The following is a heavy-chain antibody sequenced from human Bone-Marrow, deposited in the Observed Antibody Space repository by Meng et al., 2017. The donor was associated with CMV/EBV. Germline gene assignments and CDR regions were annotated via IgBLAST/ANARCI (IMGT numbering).Heavy chain of an antibody. D-gene: IGHD6-25*01. CDR1: GFTFSSYA. J-gene: IGHJ4*02. Sequence: GGSLRLSCAASGFTFSSYAMHWVRQAPGKGLEWVAVISYDGSNKYYADSVKGRFTISRDNSKNTLYLQMNSLRAEDTAVYYCARLHRLMGNTNFDYWGQGTLVTVSS. V-gene: IGHV3-30-3*01. CDR2: ISYDGSNK. CDR3: ARLHRLMGNTNFDY.